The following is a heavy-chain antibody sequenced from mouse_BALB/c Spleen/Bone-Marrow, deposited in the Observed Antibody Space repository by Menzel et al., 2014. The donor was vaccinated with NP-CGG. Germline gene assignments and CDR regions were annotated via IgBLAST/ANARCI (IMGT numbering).Heavy chain of an antibody. CDR1: GFSLTSYG. CDR3: ARSTTTDYFDY. V-gene: IGHV2-9*02. Sequence: QVKLQQSGPGLVAPSQTLSITCTASGFSLTSYGVHWVRQIPGKGLEWLGVIWAGGTTNYNSALMSRLSISKDNSKSHIFIKMNSLQTDHTAMYCCARSTTTDYFDYWGQGTTRTVSP. J-gene: IGHJ2*01. D-gene: IGHD1-1*01. CDR2: IWAGGTT.